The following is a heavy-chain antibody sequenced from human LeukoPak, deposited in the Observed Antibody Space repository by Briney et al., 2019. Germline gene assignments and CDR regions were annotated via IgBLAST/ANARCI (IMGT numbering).Heavy chain of an antibody. V-gene: IGHV4-4*07. D-gene: IGHD2-2*01. J-gene: IGHJ2*01. CDR2: IYSSGST. CDR1: GGSISSYY. Sequence: SETLSLTCTVSGGSISSYYWSWIRQPAGKGLEWIGRIYSSGSTNYNPSLKSRVTMSVDTSKNQFSLKLSSVTAADTAVYYCARGQYHLLYWYFDLWGRSTLVTVSS. CDR3: ARGQYHLLYWYFDL.